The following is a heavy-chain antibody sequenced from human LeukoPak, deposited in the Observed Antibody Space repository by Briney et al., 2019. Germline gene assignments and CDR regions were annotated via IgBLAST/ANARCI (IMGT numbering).Heavy chain of an antibody. Sequence: SVKVSCKASGDTLSSYAISWVRQAPGQGLEWVGGIIAIFGTANYAQTFQGRVTITTDESTSTAYMELSSLRSEDTAVYYCAKVYYYGSGSYPLPDAFDNWGQGTMVTVSS. J-gene: IGHJ3*02. V-gene: IGHV1-69*05. CDR1: GDTLSSYA. CDR3: AKVYYYGSGSYPLPDAFDN. D-gene: IGHD3-10*01. CDR2: IIAIFGTA.